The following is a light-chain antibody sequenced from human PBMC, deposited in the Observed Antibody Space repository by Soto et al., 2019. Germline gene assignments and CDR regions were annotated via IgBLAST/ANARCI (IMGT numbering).Light chain of an antibody. J-gene: IGLJ1*01. CDR3: KSYAGSNTYV. CDR1: KSDIGVYDF. V-gene: IGLV2-8*01. Sequence: QSVLTQPPSASGPPGQSVTISCTGTKSDIGVYDFVSWYQHHPGKAPRLIIYEVVQRPSGVPDRFSGSKSGNTASLTVSGLQAADEADYFCKSYAGSNTYVFGSGTKVTVL. CDR2: EVV.